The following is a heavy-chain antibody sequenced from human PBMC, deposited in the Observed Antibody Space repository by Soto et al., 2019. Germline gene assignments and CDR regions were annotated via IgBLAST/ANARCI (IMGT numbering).Heavy chain of an antibody. J-gene: IGHJ4*02. CDR2: ISAYNGNT. V-gene: IGHV1-18*01. CDR3: ALGDCSGGSCPATFDY. Sequence: QVQLVQSGAEVKKPGASVKVSCKASGYTFTSYGISWVRQAPGQGLEWMGWISAYNGNTNYAQKLQGRVTMTTDTSPSTAYMEVRSLRAGDTAVYYCALGDCSGGSCPATFDYWGQGTLVTVSS. D-gene: IGHD2-15*01. CDR1: GYTFTSYG.